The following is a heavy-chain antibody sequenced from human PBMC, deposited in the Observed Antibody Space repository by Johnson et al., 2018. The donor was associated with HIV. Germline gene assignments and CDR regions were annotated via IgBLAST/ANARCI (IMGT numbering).Heavy chain of an antibody. V-gene: IGHV3-33*08. J-gene: IGHJ3*02. D-gene: IGHD6-6*01. CDR2: IRYDVSNK. Sequence: QVQLVESGGGVVQPGRSLRLSCAASGFTFDDYGMHWVRQAPGKGLEWVAFIRYDVSNKYYADSVKGRFTISRDNSKNTLYLQMKSLRAEDTAVYYCASIAARRVTAFDIWGQGTMVTVSS. CDR3: ASIAARRVTAFDI. CDR1: GFTFDDYG.